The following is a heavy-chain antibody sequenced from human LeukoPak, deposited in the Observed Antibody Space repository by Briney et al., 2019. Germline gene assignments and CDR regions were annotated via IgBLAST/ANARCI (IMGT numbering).Heavy chain of an antibody. V-gene: IGHV3-23*01. CDR2: ISNSGVST. CDR3: AKDLYPHGRAEYFLH. J-gene: IGHJ1*01. D-gene: IGHD2-2*02. Sequence: PGGSLRLSCAASGFTFSSYSMSWVRQAPGKGLEWVSAISNSGVSTHYADSVKGRFTISRDNSKNTLFLHMNTLRADDMAVYYCAKDLYPHGRAEYFLHWGQGTLVTVSS. CDR1: GFTFSSYS.